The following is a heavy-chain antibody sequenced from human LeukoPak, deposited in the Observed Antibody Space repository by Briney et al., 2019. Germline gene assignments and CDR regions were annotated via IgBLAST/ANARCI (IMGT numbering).Heavy chain of an antibody. CDR2: ISGSGGST. J-gene: IGHJ4*02. CDR3: AKDPGRSTNWAFDY. V-gene: IGHV3-23*01. CDR1: GFTFSSYA. D-gene: IGHD7-27*01. Sequence: PGGSLRLSCSASGFTFSSYAMSWVRQAPGKGLEWVSAISGSGGSTYYADSVKGRFTISRDNSKNTLYLQMNSLRAEDTAVYYCAKDPGRSTNWAFDYWGQGTLVTVSS.